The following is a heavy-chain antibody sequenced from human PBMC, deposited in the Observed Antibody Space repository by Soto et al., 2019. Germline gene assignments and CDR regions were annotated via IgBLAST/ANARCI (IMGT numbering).Heavy chain of an antibody. Sequence: EVQLLESGGGLVQPGGSLRLSCAASGFTFSSYAMSWVRQAPGKGLEWVSAISGSGGSTYYADSVKGRFTISRDNSKNARYRQMNSLRAEDTAVYYCATRSSGWYFDYWGQGTLVTVSS. CDR2: ISGSGGST. V-gene: IGHV3-23*01. CDR3: ATRSSGWYFDY. D-gene: IGHD6-19*01. CDR1: GFTFSSYA. J-gene: IGHJ4*02.